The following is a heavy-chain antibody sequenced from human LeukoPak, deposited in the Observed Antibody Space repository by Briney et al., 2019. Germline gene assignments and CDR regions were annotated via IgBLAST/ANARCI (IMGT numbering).Heavy chain of an antibody. V-gene: IGHV4-39*07. Sequence: SETLSLTCTVSSGSISTSNYYWGWVRQPPGKALEWIGNIFYSGSTYYSPSLKSRVTISLDTSRNQFSLKLSSVTAADTAVYYCARPGGNSGRYYYYYMDVWGKGTTVTISS. CDR1: SGSISTSNYY. D-gene: IGHD4-23*01. CDR3: ARPGGNSGRYYYYYMDV. J-gene: IGHJ6*03. CDR2: IFYSGST.